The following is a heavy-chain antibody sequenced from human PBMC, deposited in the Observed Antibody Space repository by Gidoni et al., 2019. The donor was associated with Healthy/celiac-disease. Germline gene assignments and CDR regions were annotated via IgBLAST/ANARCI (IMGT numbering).Heavy chain of an antibody. V-gene: IGHV4-31*03. J-gene: IGHJ6*03. CDR3: ARYVVPAATSIAARRLRYYYYMDV. CDR2: IYYSGST. D-gene: IGHD2-2*01. Sequence: QVQLQESGPGLVKPSQTLSLTCTVSGGSISSGGYYWSWIRQHPGKGLEWIGYIYYSGSTYYNPSLKSRVTISVDTSKNQFSLKLSSVTDADTAVYYCARYVVPAATSIAARRLRYYYYMDVWGKGTTVTVSS. CDR1: GGSISSGGYY.